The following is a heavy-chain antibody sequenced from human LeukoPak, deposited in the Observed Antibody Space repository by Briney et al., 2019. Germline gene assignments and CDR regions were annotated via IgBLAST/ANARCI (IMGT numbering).Heavy chain of an antibody. Sequence: SETLSLTCTVSGGSINSGDYFWSWIRQPPGKGLEWIGSIYYSGSTYFNPSLKSRITISVDTSKNQFSLRLSSVTAADTAMYYCARHEGASMVGPLDSWGQGTLVTVSS. J-gene: IGHJ4*02. CDR3: ARHEGASMVGPLDS. CDR1: GGSINSGDYF. V-gene: IGHV4-39*01. D-gene: IGHD2-15*01. CDR2: IYYSGST.